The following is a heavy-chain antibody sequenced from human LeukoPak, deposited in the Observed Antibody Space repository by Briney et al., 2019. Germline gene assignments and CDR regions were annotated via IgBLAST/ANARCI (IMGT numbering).Heavy chain of an antibody. D-gene: IGHD4-17*01. V-gene: IGHV4-61*01. CDR3: ARTDYGDHYYYYYYMDV. J-gene: IGHJ6*03. Sequence: SETLSLTCTVSGGSISSSSYYWSWIRQPPGKGLEWIGYIYYSGSTNYNPSLKSRVTISVDTSKNQFSLKLSSVTAADTAVYYCARTDYGDHYYYYYYMDVWGKGTTVTVSS. CDR1: GGSISSSSYY. CDR2: IYYSGST.